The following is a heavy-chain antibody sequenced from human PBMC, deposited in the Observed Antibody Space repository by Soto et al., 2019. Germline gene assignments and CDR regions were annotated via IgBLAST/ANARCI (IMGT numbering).Heavy chain of an antibody. CDR1: GGSLSKYY. V-gene: IGHV4-4*07. CDR2: ISTSGHV. CDR3: ARDNNDFWSLYPLAFDY. J-gene: IGHJ4*02. Sequence: QVQLQESGPGLVKPSETLSLTCSVSGGSLSKYYWSWIRQPAGKGLEWIGRISTSGHVVSKGSLRSRLTMSVDMSNNHFSLKLTSVTAADTAVYYCARDNNDFWSLYPLAFDYWGQGALVTVSS. D-gene: IGHD3-3*01.